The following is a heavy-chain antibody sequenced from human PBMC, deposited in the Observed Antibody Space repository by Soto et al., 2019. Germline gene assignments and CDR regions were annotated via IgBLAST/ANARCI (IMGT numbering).Heavy chain of an antibody. CDR2: TYYSGTT. V-gene: IGHV4-31*03. CDR1: GASISSGGYY. J-gene: IGHJ6*02. D-gene: IGHD3-3*01. CDR3: ARTTSTSISAVVKYYYYCYDMEV. Sequence: QVQLQESGPGLVKPSQTLSLTCTVSGASISSGGYYWSWIRQHPGKGLEWIGYTYYSGTTYYNPSHKSRVFISVKPSKNPFSLKLSSVTVADTAVYYCARTTSTSISAVVKYYYYCYDMEVWGQGTTVTVSS.